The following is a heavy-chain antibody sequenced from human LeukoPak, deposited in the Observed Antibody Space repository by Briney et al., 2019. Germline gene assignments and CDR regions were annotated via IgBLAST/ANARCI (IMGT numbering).Heavy chain of an antibody. CDR3: AKDRVESRVMTTVTTSFDY. CDR1: GFTFSSYA. Sequence: PGGSLRLSCAASGFTFSSYAMSWVRQAPGKGLEWVSAISGSGGSTYYADSVKGRFTISRDNSKNTLYLQMNSLRAEDTAVYYCAKDRVESRVMTTVTTSFDYWGQGTLVTVSS. CDR2: ISGSGGST. D-gene: IGHD4-11*01. V-gene: IGHV3-23*01. J-gene: IGHJ4*02.